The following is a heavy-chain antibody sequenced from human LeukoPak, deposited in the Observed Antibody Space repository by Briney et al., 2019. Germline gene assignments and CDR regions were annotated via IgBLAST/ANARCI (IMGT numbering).Heavy chain of an antibody. CDR3: ATVGVGWVAFEY. J-gene: IGHJ4*02. CDR1: GFMFSHSA. D-gene: IGHD3-16*01. CDR2: ISESGGAT. V-gene: IGHV3-23*01. Sequence: GGSLRLSCVASGFMFSHSAMTWVRQTPGKGLEWVSGISESGGATYYAGSAKGRFTISRDNSKNTLYLQMNSLRSDDTAVYYCATVGVGWVAFEYWGQGALVTVSS.